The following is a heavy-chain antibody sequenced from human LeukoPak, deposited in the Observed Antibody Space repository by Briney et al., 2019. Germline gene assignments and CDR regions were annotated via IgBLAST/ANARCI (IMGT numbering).Heavy chain of an antibody. V-gene: IGHV1-8*01. J-gene: IGHJ5*02. CDR2: MNPNSGNT. CDR1: GYTFTSYD. D-gene: IGHD6-19*01. CDR3: ARGRSGWYGENWFDP. Sequence: GASVKVSCKASGYTFTSYDINWVRQATGQGLEWMGWMNPNSGNTGYAQKFQGRVTMTRYTSISTAYMELSSLRSEDTAVYYCARGRSGWYGENWFDPWGQGTLVTVSS.